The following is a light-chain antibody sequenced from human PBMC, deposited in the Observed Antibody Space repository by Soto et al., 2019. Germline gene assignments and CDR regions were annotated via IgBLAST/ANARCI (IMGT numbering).Light chain of an antibody. CDR2: DVN. Sequence: QSALTQPRSVSGSPGQSVTISCTGTSSDVGGYNYVSWYQQHPGKAPKFIIYDVNKRPSGVPDRFSGSKSCTTASLTISGLQADDEADYYCCSYAGSYTMLFGGGTKPPS. V-gene: IGLV2-11*01. J-gene: IGLJ2*01. CDR1: SSDVGGYNY. CDR3: CSYAGSYTML.